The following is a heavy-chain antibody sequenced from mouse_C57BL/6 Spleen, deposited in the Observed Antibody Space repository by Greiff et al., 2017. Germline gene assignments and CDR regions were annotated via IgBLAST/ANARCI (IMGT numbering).Heavy chain of an antibody. D-gene: IGHD1-1*01. CDR2: IDPSDSYT. Sequence: QVQLQQPGAELVMPGASVKLSCKASGYTFTSYWMHWVKQRPGQGLEWIGEIDPSDSYTNYNQKFKGKSTLTVDKSSSTAYMQLSSLTSEDSAVYYCALYYGSRWFAYWGQGTLVTVSA. V-gene: IGHV1-69*01. J-gene: IGHJ3*01. CDR3: ALYYGSRWFAY. CDR1: GYTFTSYW.